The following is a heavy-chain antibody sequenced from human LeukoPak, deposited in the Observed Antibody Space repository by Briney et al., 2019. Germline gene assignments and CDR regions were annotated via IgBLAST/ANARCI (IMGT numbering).Heavy chain of an antibody. D-gene: IGHD3-10*01. CDR2: INHSGST. CDR3: ARGKKPNGSGSYYFDY. V-gene: IGHV4-34*01. Sequence: PSETLSLTCAVYGGSFSGYYWSWIRQPPGKGLEWIGEINHSGSTNYNPSLKSRVTISVDTSKNQFSLKLSSVTAADTAVYYCARGKKPNGSGSYYFDYWGQGTLVTVSS. CDR1: GGSFSGYY. J-gene: IGHJ4*02.